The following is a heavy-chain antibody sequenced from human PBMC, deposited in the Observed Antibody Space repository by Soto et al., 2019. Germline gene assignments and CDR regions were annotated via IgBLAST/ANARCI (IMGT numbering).Heavy chain of an antibody. V-gene: IGHV1-46*01. J-gene: IGHJ6*02. Sequence: QVQLVQSEAEVKKPGASVKVSCKASGYTFTSYYMHWVRQAPGQGLEWMGIINPSGGSTSYAQKFQGRVTMTRDTSTSTVYMELSSLRSEDTAVFYCARTGQPDPYGMDVWGQGTTVTVSS. D-gene: IGHD1-1*01. CDR1: GYTFTSYY. CDR2: INPSGGST. CDR3: ARTGQPDPYGMDV.